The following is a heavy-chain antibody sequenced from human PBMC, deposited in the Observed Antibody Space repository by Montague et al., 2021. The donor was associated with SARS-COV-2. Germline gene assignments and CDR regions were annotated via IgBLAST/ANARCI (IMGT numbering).Heavy chain of an antibody. D-gene: IGHD4-11*01. CDR1: GGSFSGYF. Sequence: SETLSLTCAVYGGSFSGYFWSWIRQTPGRGLEWIGEINHGGTADYNPSLKGRVTLSVDTSKAQFSLILTSVTAADTAVYYCARERGRGVDYFDPWGQGTLVTVSS. CDR2: INHGGTA. CDR3: ARERGRGVDYFDP. J-gene: IGHJ5*02. V-gene: IGHV4-34*01.